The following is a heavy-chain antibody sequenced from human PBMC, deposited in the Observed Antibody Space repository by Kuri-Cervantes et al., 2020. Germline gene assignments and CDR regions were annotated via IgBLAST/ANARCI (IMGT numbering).Heavy chain of an antibody. CDR3: ARGTPYSSGWYFGDYYYYGMDV. CDR1: GFTFSGSA. CDR2: IRSKANSYAT. V-gene: IGHV3-73*01. Sequence: GESLKISCAASGFTFSGSAMHWVRQASGKGLEWVGRIRSKANSYATAYAASVKGRFTISRDDSKNTLYLQMNSLRAEDTAVYYCARGTPYSSGWYFGDYYYYGMDVWGQGTTVTVSS. D-gene: IGHD6-19*01. J-gene: IGHJ6*02.